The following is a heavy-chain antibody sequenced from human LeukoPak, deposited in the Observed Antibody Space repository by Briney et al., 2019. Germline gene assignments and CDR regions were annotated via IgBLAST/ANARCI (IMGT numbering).Heavy chain of an antibody. J-gene: IGHJ4*02. D-gene: IGHD2-2*01. V-gene: IGHV3-30*04. Sequence: GGSLRLSCAASGFTFSSYAMHWVRQAPGKGLEWVAVISYDGSNKYYADSVKGRFTISRDNSKNTLYLQMNSLRAEDTAVYYCARDLGDIVVVPAAHWGQGTLVTVFS. CDR2: ISYDGSNK. CDR1: GFTFSSYA. CDR3: ARDLGDIVVVPAAH.